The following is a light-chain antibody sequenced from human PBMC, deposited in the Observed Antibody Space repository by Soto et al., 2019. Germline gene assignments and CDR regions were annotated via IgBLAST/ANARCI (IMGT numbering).Light chain of an antibody. V-gene: IGKV1-5*03. CDR3: KHYSSYST. CDR1: QTIVSW. J-gene: IGKJ4*01. Sequence: DIQMTHSPSTLSGSVLNIVTITFRSSQTIVSWLAWYQQKPGKAPKLLIYKASTLKSGVPSRFSGSGSGKEITLTISSLQPDDFATYYCKHYSSYSTFGGGTKVDIK. CDR2: KAS.